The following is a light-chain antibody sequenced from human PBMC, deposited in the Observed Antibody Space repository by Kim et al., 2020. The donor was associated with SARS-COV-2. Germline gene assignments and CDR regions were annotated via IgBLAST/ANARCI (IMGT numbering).Light chain of an antibody. CDR3: QHYGPTSH. J-gene: IGKJ5*01. CDR2: AAA. V-gene: IGKV3-20*01. Sequence: SPGEGATLSCRASQTVISSFLAWHQHRPGQAPRLLIYAAATRATGIPDRFSGNGSGTDFTLTISRLEPEDSAVYYCQHYGPTSHFGQGTRLEIK. CDR1: QTVISSF.